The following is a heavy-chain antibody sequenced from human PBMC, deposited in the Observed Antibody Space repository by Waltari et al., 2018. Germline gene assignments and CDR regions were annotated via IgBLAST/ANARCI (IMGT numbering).Heavy chain of an antibody. Sequence: EVQLVQSGAEVKKPGESLKISCKGSGYSFTSYWIGWVRQLPGKGLEWMGIIYPGDSDTRYSPSFQGQVTISADKSISTAYLQWSSLKASDTAMYYCARAYYYETYYYYGMDVWGQGTTVTVSS. CDR2: IYPGDSDT. J-gene: IGHJ6*02. D-gene: IGHD3-10*01. V-gene: IGHV5-51*01. CDR1: GYSFTSYW. CDR3: ARAYYYETYYYYGMDV.